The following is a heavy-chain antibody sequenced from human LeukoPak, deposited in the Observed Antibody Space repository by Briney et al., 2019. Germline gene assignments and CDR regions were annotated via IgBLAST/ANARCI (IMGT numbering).Heavy chain of an antibody. CDR2: TNPSGGST. D-gene: IGHD3-3*01. CDR3: ARSRITIFGVTATPLVNYYMDV. J-gene: IGHJ6*03. Sequence: ASVEVSCKASGYTFTSYYMHWVRQAPGQGLEWMGITNPSGGSTSYAQKFQGRVTMTRDMSTSTVYMELSSLRSEDTAVYYCARSRITIFGVTATPLVNYYMDVWGKGTTVTVSS. CDR1: GYTFTSYY. V-gene: IGHV1-46*01.